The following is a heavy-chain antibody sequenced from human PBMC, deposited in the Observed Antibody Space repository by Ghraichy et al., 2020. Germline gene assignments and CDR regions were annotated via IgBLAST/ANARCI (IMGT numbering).Heavy chain of an antibody. CDR3: ARDPGGSYYYFYY. CDR2: IYYSGST. V-gene: IGHV4-30-4*07. J-gene: IGHJ4*02. Sequence: LSLTCAVSGGSISSGGYSWSWLRQPPGKGLEWIGYIYYSGSTYYNPSLKSRVTISVDTSKNQFSLKLSSVTAADTDVYYCARDPGGSYYYFYYWGQGTLFTVSS. D-gene: IGHD1-26*01. CDR1: GGSISSGGYS.